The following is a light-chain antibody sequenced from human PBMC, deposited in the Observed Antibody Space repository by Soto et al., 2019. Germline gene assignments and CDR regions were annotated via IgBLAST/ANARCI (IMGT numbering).Light chain of an antibody. J-gene: IGKJ2*01. CDR1: QSVGTY. Sequence: ETVLTQSPATLSVSPGDRATLSCRASQSVGTYLAWYQQKPGQAPRLLIYGASSRVTGIPGRFSGSGSGTEFPLTISSLQSADSAVYYCQQYNNWPYTFGQGTKLEIK. CDR2: GAS. V-gene: IGKV3-15*01. CDR3: QQYNNWPYT.